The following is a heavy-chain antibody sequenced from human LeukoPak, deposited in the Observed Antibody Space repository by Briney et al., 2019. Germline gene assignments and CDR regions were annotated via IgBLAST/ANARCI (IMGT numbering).Heavy chain of an antibody. J-gene: IGHJ4*02. CDR1: GFTFSRYA. D-gene: IGHD3-22*01. Sequence: PGGSLRLSCAASGFTFSRYAMSWVRQAPGKGLEWVSGISNSGDSTYYADSVKGRFTISRDNSKNTLYLQMNTLRAEDTAVYYCAKRRPYYDSSGYLDYWGQGTLVTVSS. CDR3: AKRRPYYDSSGYLDY. V-gene: IGHV3-23*01. CDR2: ISNSGDST.